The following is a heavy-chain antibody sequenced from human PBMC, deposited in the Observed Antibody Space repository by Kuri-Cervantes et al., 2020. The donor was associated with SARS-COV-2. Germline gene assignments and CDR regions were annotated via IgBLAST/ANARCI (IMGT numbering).Heavy chain of an antibody. D-gene: IGHD3-22*01. CDR3: ARAEHYYYDSGGFSHYFDY. J-gene: IGHJ4*02. Sequence: LRLSCTVSGGSISSGGYYWSWIRQHPGKGLEWIGYIYYSGSTYYNPSLKSLVTISVDTSKNQFSLKLSSVTAADTAVYYCARAEHYYYDSGGFSHYFDYWGQGTRVTVSS. CDR1: GGSISSGGYY. CDR2: IYYSGST. V-gene: IGHV4-31*01.